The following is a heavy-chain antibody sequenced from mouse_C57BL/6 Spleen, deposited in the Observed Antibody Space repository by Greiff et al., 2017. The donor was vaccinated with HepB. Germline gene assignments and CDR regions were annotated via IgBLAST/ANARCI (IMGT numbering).Heavy chain of an antibody. V-gene: IGHV5-9-1*02. J-gene: IGHJ4*01. CDR1: GFTFSSYA. CDR3: TRDPRFGAMDY. CDR2: ISSGGDYI. Sequence: EVQVVESGEGLVKPGGSLKLSCAASGFTFSSYAMSWVRQTPEKRLEWVAYISSGGDYIYYADTVKGRFTISRDNARNTLYLQMSSLKSEDTAMYYCTRDPRFGAMDYWGQGTSVTVSS.